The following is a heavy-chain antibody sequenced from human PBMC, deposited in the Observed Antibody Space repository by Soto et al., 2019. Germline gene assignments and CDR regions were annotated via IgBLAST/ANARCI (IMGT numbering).Heavy chain of an antibody. J-gene: IGHJ6*02. V-gene: IGHV3-23*01. D-gene: IGHD6-13*01. CDR3: AANRGYNYYYGMDV. CDR1: GFTFSSYA. CDR2: SSGSGGST. Sequence: EVQLLESGGGLVQPGGSLRLSCAASGFTFSSYAMSWFRQAPGKGLEWVSASSGSGGSTYYADSVKGRFTISRDNSKNTMYLQMNSLRAEDTAVYYCAANRGYNYYYGMDVWGQGNTVTVAS.